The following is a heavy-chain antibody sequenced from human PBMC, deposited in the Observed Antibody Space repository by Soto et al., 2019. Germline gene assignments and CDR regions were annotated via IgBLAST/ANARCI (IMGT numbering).Heavy chain of an antibody. CDR3: ARDVYYEAPLCFDY. Sequence: ASVKVSCKASGYTFTSYCISWVRHAPGQGLEWMGWISAYNGNTNYAQKLQGRVTMTTDTSTSTAYMELRSLRSDDTAVYYCARDVYYEAPLCFDYWGQGTLVTVSS. J-gene: IGHJ4*02. CDR2: ISAYNGNT. CDR1: GYTFTSYC. D-gene: IGHD3-22*01. V-gene: IGHV1-18*01.